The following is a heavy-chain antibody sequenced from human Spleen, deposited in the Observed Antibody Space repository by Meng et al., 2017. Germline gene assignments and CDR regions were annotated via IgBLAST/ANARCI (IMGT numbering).Heavy chain of an antibody. D-gene: IGHD3-10*01. Sequence: VHHHKGTAVRLHRSESLSPTLSVYVGSFIGFYCTWIRQPPGKGLEWIGEINHSGSTNYNPSLKSRVTMSIDTSKNQISLKLSSVTAADTAVYYCARGVAGDYWYFDLWGRGTLVTVSS. CDR2: INHSGST. CDR3: ARGVAGDYWYFDL. CDR1: VGSFIGFY. J-gene: IGHJ2*01. V-gene: IGHV4-34*01.